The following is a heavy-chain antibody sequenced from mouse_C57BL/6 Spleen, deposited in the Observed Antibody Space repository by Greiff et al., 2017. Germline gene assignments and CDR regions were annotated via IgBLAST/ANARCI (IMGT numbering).Heavy chain of an antibody. Sequence: QVQLQQPGAELVKPGASVKLSCKASGYTFTSYWMQWVKQRPGQGLEWIGEIDPSDSYTNYNQKFKGKATLTVDTSSSTAYMQLSSLTSEDSAVYYCARSSRTGTFDYWGQGTTLTVSS. D-gene: IGHD4-1*01. CDR1: GYTFTSYW. J-gene: IGHJ2*01. V-gene: IGHV1-50*01. CDR2: IDPSDSYT. CDR3: ARSSRTGTFDY.